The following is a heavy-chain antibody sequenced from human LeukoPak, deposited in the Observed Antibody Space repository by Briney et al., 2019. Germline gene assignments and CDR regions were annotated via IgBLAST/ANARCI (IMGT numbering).Heavy chain of an antibody. CDR2: ISSNGGST. J-gene: IGHJ4*02. CDR1: GFTFSSYA. D-gene: IGHD6-13*01. V-gene: IGHV3-64D*06. Sequence: GGSLRLSCSASGFTFSSYAMHWVRQAPGKGLEYVSAISSNGGSTYYADSVKGRFTISRDNSKNTLYLQMSSLRAEDTAVYYCVKGRPFPWTVGIATTLFDYWGQGTLVTVSS. CDR3: VKGRPFPWTVGIATTLFDY.